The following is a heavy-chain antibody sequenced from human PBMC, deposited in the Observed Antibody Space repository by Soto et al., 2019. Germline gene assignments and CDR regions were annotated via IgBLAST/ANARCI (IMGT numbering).Heavy chain of an antibody. Sequence: QVQLEESGGGLVKPGGSLRLSCAASGFTFSAVYMSWIRQAPNKGLEYILYISSSGTSANYADSVKGRFTISRDNAKNSLYLQMNSLRAEDTAVYYCARDRGAVTGQYFDYWGQGALVTVSS. CDR1: GFTFSAVY. J-gene: IGHJ4*02. CDR3: ARDRGAVTGQYFDY. D-gene: IGHD6-19*01. CDR2: ISSSGTSA. V-gene: IGHV3-11*05.